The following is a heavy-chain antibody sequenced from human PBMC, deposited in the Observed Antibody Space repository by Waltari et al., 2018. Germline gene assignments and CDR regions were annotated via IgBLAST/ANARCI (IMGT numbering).Heavy chain of an antibody. Sequence: EVLLVQSGAEVKKPGESLKISCKGSGYSFSNTWIGWVRQMPGKGLEWMGIIYPVDADTRYSPSFQGQVRISVDKSITTAYLQWDSLKASDTAMYYCARRFCSGGKCYGDIWGQGTLV. V-gene: IGHV5-51*01. J-gene: IGHJ4*02. CDR2: IYPVDADT. D-gene: IGHD2-15*01. CDR1: GYSFSNTW. CDR3: ARRFCSGGKCYGDI.